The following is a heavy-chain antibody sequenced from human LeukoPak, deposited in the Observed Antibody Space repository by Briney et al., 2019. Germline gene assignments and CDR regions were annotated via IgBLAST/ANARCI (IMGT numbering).Heavy chain of an antibody. CDR1: GFTFSTYA. CDR3: VKTGRVLY. CDR2: ISSNGNYT. D-gene: IGHD2/OR15-2a*01. Sequence: GGSLRLPCSASGFTFSTYAMNWVRQAPGKGLEFVSGISSNGNYTFYVDSMKGRLTISRDNSKNTLYLQMSSLRVEDTAVYYCVKTGRVLYWGQGTLVTVSS. V-gene: IGHV3-64D*06. J-gene: IGHJ4*02.